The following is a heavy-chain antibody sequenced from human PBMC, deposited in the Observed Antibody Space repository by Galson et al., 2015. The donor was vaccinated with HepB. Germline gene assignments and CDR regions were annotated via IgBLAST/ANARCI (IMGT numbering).Heavy chain of an antibody. CDR3: ARPYCSSPSCSDDAFDI. Sequence: SVKVSCKASGYTFISYDINWVRQAPGQGLEWMGWMNPNSRNTGYAKKFEGRVTMTRDTSTSTAYLELSSLRSEDTAVYYCARPYCSSPSCSDDAFDIWGQGTLVTVSS. CDR2: MNPNSRNT. V-gene: IGHV1-8*01. CDR1: GYTFISYD. J-gene: IGHJ3*02. D-gene: IGHD2-2*01.